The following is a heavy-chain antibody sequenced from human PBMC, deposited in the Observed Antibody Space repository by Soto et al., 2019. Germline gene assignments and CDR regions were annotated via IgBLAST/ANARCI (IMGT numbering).Heavy chain of an antibody. CDR2: IYSDGTT. D-gene: IGHD3-3*01. V-gene: IGHV3-53*01. J-gene: IGHJ4*02. CDR1: GFIVTSNC. Sequence: GGSLRLSCAASGFIVTSNCMSWVRHAPGKGLEWVSVIYSDGTTNYAESVKGRFTISRDNSKNTVFIQMSSLRAEDTAVYYCAKGGPGASSGLFESWGQGTMVTVSS. CDR3: AKGGPGASSGLFES.